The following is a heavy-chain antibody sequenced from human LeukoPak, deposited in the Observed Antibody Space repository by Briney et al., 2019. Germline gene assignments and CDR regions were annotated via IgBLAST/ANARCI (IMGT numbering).Heavy chain of an antibody. CDR3: ASVDTVMG. CDR2: ISSSSSYI. J-gene: IGHJ4*02. Sequence: GGSLRLSCAASGFTFTSYSMNWVRQAPGKGLEWVSSISSSSSYIYYADSVKGRFTISRDNAKNSLYLQMNSLRGEVTAVYSCASVDTVMGWGGGTLVAVSS. D-gene: IGHD5-18*01. CDR1: GFTFTSYS. V-gene: IGHV3-21*01.